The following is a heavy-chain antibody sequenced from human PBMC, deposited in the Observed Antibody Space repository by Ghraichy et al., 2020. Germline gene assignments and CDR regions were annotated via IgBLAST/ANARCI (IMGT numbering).Heavy chain of an antibody. J-gene: IGHJ4*02. CDR1: GDSISNYY. V-gene: IGHV4-59*01. Sequence: SETLSLTCSVSGDSISNYYWSWIRQPPGKGLEWIGYISYSGSTNYNPSLKSRVTISVDKSRNQFSLKLTSVTAADTAVYYCASIYDYSNHYLDNWGQGNLVTVSS. D-gene: IGHD4-11*01. CDR2: ISYSGST. CDR3: ASIYDYSNHYLDN.